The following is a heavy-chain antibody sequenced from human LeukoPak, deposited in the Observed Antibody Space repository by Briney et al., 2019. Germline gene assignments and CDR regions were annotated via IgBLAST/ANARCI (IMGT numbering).Heavy chain of an antibody. Sequence: PGGSLRLSCAASGFTFSSYAMHWVRQAPGKGLEWVAVISYDGSNKYYADSVKGRFTISRDNSKNTLYLQMNGLRAEDTAVYYCARGPHSWFDPWGQGTLVTVSS. V-gene: IGHV3-30-3*01. CDR3: ARGPHSWFDP. CDR2: ISYDGSNK. CDR1: GFTFSSYA. J-gene: IGHJ5*02.